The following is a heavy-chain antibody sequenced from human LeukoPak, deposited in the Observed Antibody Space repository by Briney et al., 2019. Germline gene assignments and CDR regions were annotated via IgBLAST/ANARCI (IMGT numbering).Heavy chain of an antibody. D-gene: IGHD2-21*01. J-gene: IGHJ6*03. CDR2: IKQDGSEK. V-gene: IGHV3-7*01. CDR3: ARDRYCGGGGCPMDV. Sequence: PGGSLRLSCAASGFTFSSYWMSWVRQAPGKGLEWVANIKQDGSEKYYVDSVKGRFTISRDNAKNSLYLQMNSLRAEDTAVYYCARDRYCGGGGCPMDVWGKGTTVTVSS. CDR1: GFTFSSYW.